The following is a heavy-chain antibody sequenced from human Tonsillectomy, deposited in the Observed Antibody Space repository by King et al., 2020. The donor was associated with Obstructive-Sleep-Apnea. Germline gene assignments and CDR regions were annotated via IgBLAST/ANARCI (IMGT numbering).Heavy chain of an antibody. V-gene: IGHV3-9*01. CDR3: AKDLSSGWYKGCDY. CDR2: INWNSGSR. Sequence: QLVQSGGGLVQRGRSLRLSCAASGFKFDDYAMHWVRQAPGKGLEWVSGINWNSGSRGYADSVKGRFTVSRDNAKNSLYLQMNSLRAEDTAFYYCAKDLSSGWYKGCDYWGQGTLVTVSS. CDR1: GFKFDDYA. D-gene: IGHD6-19*01. J-gene: IGHJ4*02.